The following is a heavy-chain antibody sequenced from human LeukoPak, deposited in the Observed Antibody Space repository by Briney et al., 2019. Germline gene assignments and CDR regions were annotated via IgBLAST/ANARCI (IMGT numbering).Heavy chain of an antibody. CDR3: ARLDSGDYFFDY. CDR1: AGSISSASYY. CDR2: VFYSGTT. V-gene: IGHV4-39*01. D-gene: IGHD4-17*01. Sequence: SETLSLTCTVSAGSISSASYYWGWIRQPPGKGLEWLGTVFYSGTTYYNPSLKSRVTISVDTSKHQFSLGLRSVTAADTAVYYCARLDSGDYFFDYWGQGTLVTVSS. J-gene: IGHJ4*02.